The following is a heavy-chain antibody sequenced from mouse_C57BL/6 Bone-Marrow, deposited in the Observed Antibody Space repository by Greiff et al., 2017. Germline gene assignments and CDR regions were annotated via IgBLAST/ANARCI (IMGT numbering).Heavy chain of an antibody. CDR3: AREGLRFYWYFDV. CDR1: GYTFTSYW. Sequence: QVQLQQPGAELVMPGASVKLSCKASGYTFTSYWMHWVKQRPGQGLEWIGEIDPSDSYTNYNQKFKGKSTLTVDKSSSTAYMQLSSLTSDDSAVYYCAREGLRFYWYFDVWGTGTTVTVSS. V-gene: IGHV1-69*01. D-gene: IGHD2-2*01. J-gene: IGHJ1*03. CDR2: IDPSDSYT.